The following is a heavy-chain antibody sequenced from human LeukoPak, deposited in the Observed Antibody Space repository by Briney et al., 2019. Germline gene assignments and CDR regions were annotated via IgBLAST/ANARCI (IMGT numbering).Heavy chain of an antibody. CDR2: IYYSGST. V-gene: IGHV4-31*03. J-gene: IGHJ5*02. D-gene: IGHD3-3*01. CDR1: GGSISSGGYY. CDR3: ARFGITIFGVVIKDWFDP. Sequence: SETLSLTCTVSGGSISSGGYYWSWIRQHPGKGLEWIVYIYYSGSTYYNPSLKSRVTISVDTSKNQFSLKLSSVTAADTAVYYCARFGITIFGVVIKDWFDPWGQGTLVTVSS.